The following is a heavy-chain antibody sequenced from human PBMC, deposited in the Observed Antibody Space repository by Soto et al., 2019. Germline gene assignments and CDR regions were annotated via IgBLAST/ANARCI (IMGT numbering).Heavy chain of an antibody. Sequence: VLLEQSGPEVKKPGASVNVSCKASGYSFNNYGLAWVRQAPGQGLEWLGWIGPYNLNANYAQKFQGRVTVTTDSSTRTAYMELRSLRSDDTAVYYCARDIYKRPEGAGIRHWFDPWGQGTLVTVSS. CDR3: ARDIYKRPEGAGIRHWFDP. CDR2: IGPYNLNA. V-gene: IGHV1-18*04. J-gene: IGHJ5*02. CDR1: GYSFNNYG. D-gene: IGHD6-13*01.